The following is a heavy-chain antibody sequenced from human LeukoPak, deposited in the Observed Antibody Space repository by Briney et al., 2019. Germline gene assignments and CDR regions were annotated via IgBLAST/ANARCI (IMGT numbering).Heavy chain of an antibody. CDR2: IYHSGST. D-gene: IGHD4-11*01. J-gene: IGHJ6*01. CDR3: ASFFDYSNYDYYYYYGMDA. Sequence: SQTLSLTCAVSGGSIGSGGYSWSWIRQPPGKGLEWIGYIYHSGSTYYNPSLKSRVTISVDRSKNQFSLKLSSVTAADTAVYYCASFFDYSNYDYYYYYGMDAWGQGTTVTVSS. V-gene: IGHV4-30-2*01. CDR1: GGSIGSGGYS.